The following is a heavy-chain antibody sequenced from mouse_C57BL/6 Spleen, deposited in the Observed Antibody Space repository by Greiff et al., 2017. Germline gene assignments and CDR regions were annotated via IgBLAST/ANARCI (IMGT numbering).Heavy chain of an antibody. Sequence: EVQRVESGAGLVKPGGSLKLSCAASGFTFSSYAMSWVRQTPEKRLEWVAYISSGGDYIYYADTVKGRFTIYRDNARNTLYLQMSSLKSEDTAMYYCTRDRDYGNSFYWYFDVWGTGTTVTVSS. CDR3: TRDRDYGNSFYWYFDV. J-gene: IGHJ1*03. D-gene: IGHD2-1*01. V-gene: IGHV5-9-1*02. CDR2: ISSGGDYI. CDR1: GFTFSSYA.